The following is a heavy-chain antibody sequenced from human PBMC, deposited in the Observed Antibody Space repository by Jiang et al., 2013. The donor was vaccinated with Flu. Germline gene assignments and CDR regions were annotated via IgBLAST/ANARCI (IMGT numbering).Heavy chain of an antibody. CDR3: ARRRLLWFGESWYFDY. D-gene: IGHD3-10*01. V-gene: IGHV4-34*01. CDR1: GGSFSGYY. J-gene: IGHJ4*02. Sequence: LLKPSETLSLTCAVYGGSFSGYYWSWIRQPPGKGLEWIGEINHSGSTNYNPSLKSRVTISVDTSKNQFSLKLSSVTAADTAVYYCARRRLLWFGESWYFDYWGQGTLVTVSS. CDR2: INHSGST.